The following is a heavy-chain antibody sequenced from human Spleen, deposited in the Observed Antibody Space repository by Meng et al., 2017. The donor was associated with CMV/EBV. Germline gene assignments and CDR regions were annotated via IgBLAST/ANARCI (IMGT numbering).Heavy chain of an antibody. CDR2: ISGPGGAT. J-gene: IGHJ6*02. D-gene: IGHD6-25*01. Sequence: GGSLRLSCAASGFTFRSHALSWVRQAPGKGLEWVSSISGPGGATYYADSVKGRFTISRDNAKNSLYLQMNSLRAGDTALYYCARVQGLPIPQNYYRYYGMDVWGQGTTVTVSS. CDR3: ARVQGLPIPQNYYRYYGMDV. V-gene: IGHV3-23*01. CDR1: GFTFRSHA.